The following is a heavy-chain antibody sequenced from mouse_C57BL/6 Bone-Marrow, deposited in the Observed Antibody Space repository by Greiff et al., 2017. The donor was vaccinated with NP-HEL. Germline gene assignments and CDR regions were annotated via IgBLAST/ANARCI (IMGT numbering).Heavy chain of an antibody. CDR1: GFTFSSYG. CDR3: ARDYYGSYYYAMDY. J-gene: IGHJ4*01. Sequence: EVQGVESGGDLVKPGGSLKLSCAASGFTFSSYGMSWVRQTPDKRLEWVATISSGGSYAYYPDSVKGRFTISRDNAKNTLYLQMSSLKSEDTAMYYCARDYYGSYYYAMDYWGQGTSVTVSS. CDR2: ISSGGSYA. D-gene: IGHD1-1*01. V-gene: IGHV5-6*01.